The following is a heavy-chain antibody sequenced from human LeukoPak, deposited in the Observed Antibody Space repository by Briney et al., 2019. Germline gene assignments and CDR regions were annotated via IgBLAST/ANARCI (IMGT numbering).Heavy chain of an antibody. V-gene: IGHV3-21*01. J-gene: IGHJ6*03. D-gene: IGHD2-21*01. Sequence: SGGSLRLSCAASGFTFDTYNFNWVRQAPGKGLEWVATIRSYSSYIHYADSVKGRFIISRDDAKKSMYLQMNSLRVEDTAVYFCARYSEVYYYVDVWGTGTTVTTSS. CDR1: GFTFDTYN. CDR3: ARYSEVYYYVDV. CDR2: IRSYSSYI.